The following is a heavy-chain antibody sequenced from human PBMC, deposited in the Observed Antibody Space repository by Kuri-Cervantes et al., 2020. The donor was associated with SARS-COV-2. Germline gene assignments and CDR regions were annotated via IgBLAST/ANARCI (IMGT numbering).Heavy chain of an antibody. J-gene: IGHJ4*02. CDR1: RFIFSDYS. D-gene: IGHD3-22*01. CDR3: ARELGRADISGCKRSFDY. V-gene: IGHV3-30*14. CDR2: IPYDGRNT. Sequence: GGSMSLSSEASRFIFSDYSIDWVRQAPGKGLEWVAIIPYDGRNTKFADSVKGRFTISRDKSKNVVYIQMNSLRIEDTAVYFCARELGRADISGCKRSFDYWGQGTPVTVSS.